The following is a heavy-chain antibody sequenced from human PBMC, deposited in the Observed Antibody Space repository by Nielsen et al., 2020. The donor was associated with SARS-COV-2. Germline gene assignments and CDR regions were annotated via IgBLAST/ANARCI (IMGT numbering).Heavy chain of an antibody. D-gene: IGHD1-26*01. J-gene: IGHJ3*02. Sequence: GESLKISCAASGFTFSSYAMSWVRQAPGKGLEWVSAISGSGGSTYYADSVKGRFTISRDNAKNSLHLQMSGLRAEDTALYHCARDNQELLAFDIWGQGTMVTVSS. V-gene: IGHV3-23*01. CDR3: ARDNQELLAFDI. CDR2: ISGSGGST. CDR1: GFTFSSYA.